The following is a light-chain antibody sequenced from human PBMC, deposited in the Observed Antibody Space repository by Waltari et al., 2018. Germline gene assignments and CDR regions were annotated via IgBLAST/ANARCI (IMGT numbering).Light chain of an antibody. J-gene: IGLJ3*02. CDR3: QSYDSSLSGWV. V-gene: IGLV1-40*01. CDR1: SSTIRARDE. Sequence: QSVLTQPPPVSVAPGQRVAIACTGSSSTIRARDEVHRYQQLPVTAPKLLIYGNGNRHSGVPDRFSGSKSGTSASLAITGLQAEDEADYYYQSYDSSLSGWVFGGGTKLTVL. CDR2: GNG.